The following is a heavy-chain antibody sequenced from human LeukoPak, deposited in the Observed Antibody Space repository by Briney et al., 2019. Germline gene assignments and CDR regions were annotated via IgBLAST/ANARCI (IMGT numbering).Heavy chain of an antibody. CDR1: GFTFSSYA. CDR2: ISGSGGRT. D-gene: IGHD4-17*01. J-gene: IGHJ4*02. CDR3: AKAPTVTTWVFDY. Sequence: GGSLRLSCAASGFTFSSYAMSWVSRAPGKGLEWVSDISGSGGRTYYADSVKGRFTISRDNSKNTLYMQMNSLRAEDTAVYYCAKAPTVTTWVFDYWGQGTLVTVSS. V-gene: IGHV3-23*01.